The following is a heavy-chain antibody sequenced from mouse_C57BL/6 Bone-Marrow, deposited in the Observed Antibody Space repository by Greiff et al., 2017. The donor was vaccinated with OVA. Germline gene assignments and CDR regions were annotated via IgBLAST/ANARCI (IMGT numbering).Heavy chain of an antibody. Sequence: QVQLQQPGAELVRPGTSVKLSCKASGYTFTSYWMHWVKQRPGQGLEWIGVIDPSDSYTNYNQKFKGKDTLTVDTSSSTAYMQLSSLTSEDSAVYYCAREGWLLRFDYWGQGTTLTVSS. CDR1: GYTFTSYW. CDR2: IDPSDSYT. J-gene: IGHJ2*01. D-gene: IGHD2-3*01. CDR3: AREGWLLRFDY. V-gene: IGHV1-59*01.